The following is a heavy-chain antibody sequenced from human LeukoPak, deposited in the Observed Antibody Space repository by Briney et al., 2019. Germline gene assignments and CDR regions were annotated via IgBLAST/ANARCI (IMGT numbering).Heavy chain of an antibody. V-gene: IGHV3-23*01. CDR3: ARDPYYYGSGSYYNEGEFDY. J-gene: IGHJ4*02. D-gene: IGHD3-10*01. CDR1: GFTFSGYA. Sequence: GGSLRLSCAASGFTFSGYAMTWVRQAPGKGLEWVSAISGGGVNTYYADSVKGRFTISRDNAKNSLYLQMNSLRAEDTAVYYCARDPYYYGSGSYYNEGEFDYWGQGTLVTVSS. CDR2: ISGGGVNT.